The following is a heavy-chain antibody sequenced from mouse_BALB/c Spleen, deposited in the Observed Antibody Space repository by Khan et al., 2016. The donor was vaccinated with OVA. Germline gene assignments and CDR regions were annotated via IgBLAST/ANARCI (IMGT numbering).Heavy chain of an antibody. D-gene: IGHD2-10*02. CDR3: TRGYCNYVRYYFDY. J-gene: IGHJ2*01. CDR2: IDPYYGGA. Sequence: VQLKQSGPELEKPGASVKISCKASGYSFTGYNMNWVKQSNGKSLEWIGNIDPYYGGATYNQKFKGKATLTVDKSSSTAYMQRKSLTSEDSAVYYGTRGYCNYVRYYFDYWGQGTTLTVSS. V-gene: IGHV1-39*01. CDR1: GYSFTGYN.